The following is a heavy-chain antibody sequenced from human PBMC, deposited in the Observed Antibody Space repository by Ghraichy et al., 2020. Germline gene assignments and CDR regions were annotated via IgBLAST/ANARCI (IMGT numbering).Heavy chain of an antibody. CDR2: ISAHNDNT. V-gene: IGHV1-18*01. CDR1: GYTFSVHG. D-gene: IGHD2-21*01. CDR3: ARDVGCGAESYSSYYYGLDV. J-gene: IGHJ6*02. Sequence: SVKVSCKPSGYTFSVHGISWVRQAPGQGLEWMGWISAHNDNTNYAQQFQGRRTMTTDTSTSTAYMELRSLTSADTAVYSCARDVGCGAESYSSYYYGLDVWGQGTTVTVSS.